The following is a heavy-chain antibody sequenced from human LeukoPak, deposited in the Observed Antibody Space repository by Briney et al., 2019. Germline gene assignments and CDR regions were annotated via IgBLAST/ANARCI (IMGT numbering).Heavy chain of an antibody. Sequence: PGGSLRLSCAASGFTFSSYGMHWVRQAPGKGLEWVAFIRYDGSNKYYADSVKGRFTISRDNSKNTLYLQMNSLRAEDTAVYYCAKGYGVVPAARGHWGQGTLVTVSS. J-gene: IGHJ4*02. CDR2: IRYDGSNK. D-gene: IGHD2-2*01. V-gene: IGHV3-30*02. CDR1: GFTFSSYG. CDR3: AKGYGVVPAARGH.